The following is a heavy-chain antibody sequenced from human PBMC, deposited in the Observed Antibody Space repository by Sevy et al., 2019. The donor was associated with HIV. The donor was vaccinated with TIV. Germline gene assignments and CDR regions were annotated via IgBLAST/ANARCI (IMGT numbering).Heavy chain of an antibody. Sequence: SETLSLTCTVSGGSVSSGSYYWSWIRQPPGKGLEWIGYIYYSVSTNYNPSLKSRVTISVDTSKNQFSLKLSSVTAADTAVYYCARYCSSTSCYSHDAFDIWGQVTMVTVSS. CDR3: ARYCSSTSCYSHDAFDI. V-gene: IGHV4-61*01. J-gene: IGHJ3*02. CDR1: GGSVSSGSYY. CDR2: IYYSVST. D-gene: IGHD2-2*02.